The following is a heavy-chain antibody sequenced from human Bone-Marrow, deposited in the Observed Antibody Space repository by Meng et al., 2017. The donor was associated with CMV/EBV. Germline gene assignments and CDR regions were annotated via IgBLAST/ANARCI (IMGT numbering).Heavy chain of an antibody. CDR2: IYPDDSDT. J-gene: IGHJ4*02. CDR1: GYSFTNYW. D-gene: IGHD5-24*01. CDR3: ARQLWDGYND. Sequence: MSCKTSGYSFTNYWIGWVRQVPGKGLEWMGIIYPDDSDTRYTPSFQGQVTISADKSISTAYLQWSSLRASDTAMYYCARQLWDGYNDWGQGTLVTVSS. V-gene: IGHV5-51*01.